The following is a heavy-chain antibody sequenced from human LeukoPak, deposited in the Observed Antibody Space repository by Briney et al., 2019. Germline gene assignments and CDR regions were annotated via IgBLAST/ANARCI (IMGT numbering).Heavy chain of an antibody. CDR2: ISVGNGNT. CDR1: GYTFSSYG. Sequence: GASVKVSCKASGYTFSSYGIHWVRQAPGQRLEWVGWISVGNGNTKYSKKFQGRVTITSDTSASTVYMELSNLKSEDTAIYYCVRCQGQWLSIKNWLDPWGQGTLVTVSS. J-gene: IGHJ5*02. CDR3: VRCQGQWLSIKNWLDP. D-gene: IGHD6-19*01. V-gene: IGHV1-3*01.